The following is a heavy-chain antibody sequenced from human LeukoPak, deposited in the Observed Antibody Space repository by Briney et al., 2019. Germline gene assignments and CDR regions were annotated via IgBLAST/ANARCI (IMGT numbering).Heavy chain of an antibody. CDR1: GFTFEDYA. CDR3: AKDWSSGWTYFDD. Sequence: GESLRLSCAVSGFTFEDYAMHWVRQAPGKGLEWVSLIIGDGISTYYADSVKGRFTLPRDTSENSLYLQMNSLRTGDTALYYCAKDWSSGWTYFDDWGQGTLVTVS. D-gene: IGHD6-19*01. J-gene: IGHJ4*02. V-gene: IGHV3-43*02. CDR2: IIGDGIST.